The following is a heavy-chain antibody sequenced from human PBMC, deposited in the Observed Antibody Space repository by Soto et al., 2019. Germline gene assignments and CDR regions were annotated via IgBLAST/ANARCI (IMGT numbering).Heavy chain of an antibody. D-gene: IGHD2-2*01. CDR3: ASPDCSSTSCYPFFFDI. Sequence: QVQLVQSGAEVKKPGSSVKVSCKASGGTFSSYAISWVRQAPGQGLEWMGGIIPIFGTANYAQKFQGRVTITADKSTSKAYMELSSLRSEDTAVYYCASPDCSSTSCYPFFFDIWGQGTMVTVSS. J-gene: IGHJ3*02. V-gene: IGHV1-69*06. CDR1: GGTFSSYA. CDR2: IIPIFGTA.